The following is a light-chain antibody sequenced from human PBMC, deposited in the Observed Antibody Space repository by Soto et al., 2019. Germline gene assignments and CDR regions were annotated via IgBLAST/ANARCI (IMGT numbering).Light chain of an antibody. J-gene: IGKJ1*01. CDR3: QQSYSTPWT. CDR1: QSVSSY. CDR2: DAS. V-gene: IGKV3-11*01. Sequence: EIVLTQSPATLSLSPGERATLSCRASQSVSSYLAWYQQKPGQAPRVLIYDASNRATGIPARFSGSGSGTDFTLTISSLQPEDFATYYCQQSYSTPWTFGQGTKVDIK.